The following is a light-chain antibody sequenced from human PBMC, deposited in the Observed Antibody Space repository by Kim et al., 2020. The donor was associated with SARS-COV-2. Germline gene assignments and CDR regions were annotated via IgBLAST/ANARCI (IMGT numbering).Light chain of an antibody. CDR2: GKN. V-gene: IGLV3-19*01. CDR3: NSRDSSTNHLV. CDR1: SLRSYY. Sequence: ALGHTVRITCQGDSLRSYYASWYQQKAGQAPVVVIYGKNNRLSGIPDRFSGSTSGNTASLTITGAQAEDEAVYYCNSRDSSTNHLVFGGGTKVTVL. J-gene: IGLJ2*01.